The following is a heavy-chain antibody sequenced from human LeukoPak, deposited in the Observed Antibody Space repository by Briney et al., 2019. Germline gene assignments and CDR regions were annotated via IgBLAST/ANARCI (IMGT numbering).Heavy chain of an antibody. CDR1: GFTFSSYG. CDR2: IWYDGSNK. V-gene: IGHV3-33*01. D-gene: IGHD2-21*02. Sequence: GRSLRLSCAASGFTFSSYGMHWVRQAPGKGLEWVAVIWYDGSNKYYADSVKGRFTISRDNSKNTLYLQMNSLRAEDTAVYYCARGGPVVTATTFDYWGQGTLVTVSS. J-gene: IGHJ4*02. CDR3: ARGGPVVTATTFDY.